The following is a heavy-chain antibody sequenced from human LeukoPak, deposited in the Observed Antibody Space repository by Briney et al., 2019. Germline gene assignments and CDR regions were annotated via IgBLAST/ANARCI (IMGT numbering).Heavy chain of an antibody. CDR3: ATASYYYDSSDAFDI. D-gene: IGHD3-22*01. Sequence: ASVKVSCKASGYTFKNYDINWVRQAPGQGLEWMGWINPNSGGTNYAQKFQGRVTMTRDTSISTAYMELSRLRSDDTAVYYCATASYYYDSSDAFDIWGQGTMVTVSS. J-gene: IGHJ3*02. CDR2: INPNSGGT. CDR1: GYTFKNYD. V-gene: IGHV1-2*02.